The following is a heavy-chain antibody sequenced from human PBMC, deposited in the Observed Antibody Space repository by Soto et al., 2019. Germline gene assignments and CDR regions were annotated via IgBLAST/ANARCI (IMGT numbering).Heavy chain of an antibody. Sequence: SETLSLTCAVYGGSFSGYYWSWIRQPPGKGLEWIGEINHSGSTNYNPSLKSRVTISVDTSKNQFSLKLSSVTAADTAVYYCARGHTCSGGSCYVDYWGQGTLVTGSS. V-gene: IGHV4-34*01. CDR3: ARGHTCSGGSCYVDY. D-gene: IGHD2-15*01. CDR2: INHSGST. J-gene: IGHJ4*02. CDR1: GGSFSGYY.